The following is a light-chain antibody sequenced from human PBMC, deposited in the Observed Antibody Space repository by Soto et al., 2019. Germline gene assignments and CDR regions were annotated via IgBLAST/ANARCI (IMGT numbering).Light chain of an antibody. Sequence: QSALTQPPSVSGSPGQSVTISCTGTSSDVGNYNRVSWYQQPPGTAPKLLIYDNNKRPSGIPDRFSGSKSGTSATLGITGLQTGDEADYYCGTWDSSLSAGCWVFGGGTKLTVL. J-gene: IGLJ3*02. CDR3: GTWDSSLSAGCWV. V-gene: IGLV1-51*01. CDR2: DNN. CDR1: SSDVGNYNR.